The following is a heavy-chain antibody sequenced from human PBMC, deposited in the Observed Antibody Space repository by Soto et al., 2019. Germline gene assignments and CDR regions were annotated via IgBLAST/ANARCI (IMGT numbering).Heavy chain of an antibody. CDR1: GFTFRTYT. V-gene: IGHV3-21*01. D-gene: IGHD2-15*01. CDR3: ARDRGYDAHDYYYNAMDV. J-gene: IGHJ6*02. Sequence: EVQLVESGGGLVKPGGSLRLSCISSGFTFRTYTMNWVRQAPGKGLEWVSGIRGFSPYTFYAESVKGRFTISRDNAKNSLHLQINSLRAEDTAVYYCARDRGYDAHDYYYNAMDVWGQGTTVTVSS. CDR2: IRGFSPYT.